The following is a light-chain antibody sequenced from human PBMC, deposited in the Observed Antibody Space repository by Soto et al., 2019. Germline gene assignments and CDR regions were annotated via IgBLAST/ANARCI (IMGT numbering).Light chain of an antibody. CDR2: GAS. CDR1: QPISRN. Sequence: EIVMTQSPDTLSVSLGQGATLSCRASQPISRNLAWYQQKPGQTPRLLIYGASTRATDIPGRFSGGGSGTEFTLTISSLQSEAFAIYFGQQYNTWPRTFGHGTKVEVK. J-gene: IGKJ1*01. CDR3: QQYNTWPRT. V-gene: IGKV3-15*01.